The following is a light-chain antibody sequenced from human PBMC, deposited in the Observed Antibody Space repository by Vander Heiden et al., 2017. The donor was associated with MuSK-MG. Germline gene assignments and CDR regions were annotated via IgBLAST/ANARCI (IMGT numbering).Light chain of an antibody. CDR2: DAS. CDR3: QQYDNLPHP. CDR1: QDISNY. J-gene: IGKJ3*01. V-gene: IGKV1-33*01. Sequence: DIQMTQSPSSLSASVGDRVTITCQASQDISNYLNWYQQKPGKAPKLLIYDASNLETGVPSRFSGSGSGTDFTFTISSLQPEDIATYYCQQYDNLPHPFGHGTKVDIK.